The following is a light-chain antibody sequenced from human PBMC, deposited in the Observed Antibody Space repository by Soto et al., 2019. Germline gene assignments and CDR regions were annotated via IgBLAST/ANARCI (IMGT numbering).Light chain of an antibody. CDR1: SSNIGAGYD. CDR2: GNS. V-gene: IGLV1-40*01. CDR3: QSYDSSLSGGGGYV. Sequence: QSVLTQPPSVSGAPGQRVTISCTGSSSNIGAGYDVHWYQQLPGTAPKLLIYGNSNRPSGVPDRFSGSKSGTSASLAITGLQAEGEADYYCQSYDSSLSGGGGYVFGTGTQLTVL. J-gene: IGLJ1*01.